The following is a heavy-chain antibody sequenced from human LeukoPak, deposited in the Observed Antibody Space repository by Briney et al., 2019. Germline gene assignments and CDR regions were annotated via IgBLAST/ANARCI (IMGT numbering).Heavy chain of an antibody. V-gene: IGHV3-21*01. D-gene: IGHD3-22*01. CDR1: GFTFNIYS. CDR3: ARGWHSSGHCDTFDI. J-gene: IGHJ3*02. CDR2: ITSSGNYI. Sequence: GGSLRLSCAASGFTFNIYSMNWVRQAPGKGLEWVSSITSSGNYIYYADSVKGRFTISRDNAKNSLYLQMNSLRAEDTAVYYCARGWHSSGHCDTFDIWGQGTMVTVSS.